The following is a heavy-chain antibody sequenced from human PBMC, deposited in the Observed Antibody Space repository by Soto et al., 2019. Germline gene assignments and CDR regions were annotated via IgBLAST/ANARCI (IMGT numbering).Heavy chain of an antibody. CDR2: IYYSGST. V-gene: IGHV4-59*08. D-gene: IGHD6-13*01. CDR3: ASLIDTSSWYYAY. J-gene: IGHJ4*02. Sequence: QVQLQESGPGLVKPSETLSLTCTVSGGSISSYYWSWIRQPPGKGLEWIGYIYYSGSTDYNPSLKSRVTISVDTSKNQVALKLSSVTAADTAVYYCASLIDTSSWYYAYWGQGTLVTVSS. CDR1: GGSISSYY.